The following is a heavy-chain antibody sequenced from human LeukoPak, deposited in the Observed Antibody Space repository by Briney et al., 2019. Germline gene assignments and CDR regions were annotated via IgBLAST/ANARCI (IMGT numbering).Heavy chain of an antibody. V-gene: IGHV3-48*01. Sequence: PGGSLRLSCAASGFTFSTYSMNWVRQAPGKGLEWVSYTSSGSSTIYYADSVKGRLTLSRDNAKNSLYLQVNSLRGEDTAVYYCARDRSGYFDYWGQGTLVTVSS. CDR2: TSSGSSTI. J-gene: IGHJ4*02. CDR3: ARDRSGYFDY. CDR1: GFTFSTYS. D-gene: IGHD7-27*01.